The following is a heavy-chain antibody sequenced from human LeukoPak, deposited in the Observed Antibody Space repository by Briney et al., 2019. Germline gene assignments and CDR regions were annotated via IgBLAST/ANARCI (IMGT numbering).Heavy chain of an antibody. CDR3: AKDLGGTVPGLFDP. CDR1: GFTFSSYA. D-gene: IGHD3-16*01. Sequence: PGGSRRLSCAASGFTFSSYAMSWVRQAPGKGLEWVSAISGSGGSTYYADSVKGRFTIPRDNSKNTLYLQMNSLRAEDTAVYYCAKDLGGTVPGLFDPWGQGTLVTVSS. CDR2: ISGSGGST. J-gene: IGHJ5*02. V-gene: IGHV3-23*01.